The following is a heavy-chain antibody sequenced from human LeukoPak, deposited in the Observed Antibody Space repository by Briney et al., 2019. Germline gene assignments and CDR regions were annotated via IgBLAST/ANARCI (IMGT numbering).Heavy chain of an antibody. CDR1: GYTFTGYY. CDR3: ARDRYGDGFAHFDY. V-gene: IGHV1-2*02. J-gene: IGHJ4*02. CDR2: INPNSGGT. Sequence: ASVKVSCKASGYTFTGYYMHWVRQAPGQGLEWMGWINPNSGGTSYAQKFQGRVAITRDTSITTAYMDLSRLTSDDTAVYYCARDRYGDGFAHFDYWGQGALVTVSS. D-gene: IGHD5-24*01.